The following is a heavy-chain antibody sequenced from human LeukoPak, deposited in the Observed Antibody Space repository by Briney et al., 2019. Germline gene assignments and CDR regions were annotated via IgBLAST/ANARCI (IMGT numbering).Heavy chain of an antibody. J-gene: IGHJ4*02. Sequence: ASVKVSRKASGYTFTSYGISWVRQAPGQGLEWMGWISAYNGNTNYAQKLQGRVTMTTDTSTSTAYMELRSLRSDDTAVYYCARGNIEDYGDYWGLYWGQGTLVTVSS. CDR1: GYTFTSYG. CDR2: ISAYNGNT. V-gene: IGHV1-18*01. CDR3: ARGNIEDYGDYWGLY. D-gene: IGHD4-17*01.